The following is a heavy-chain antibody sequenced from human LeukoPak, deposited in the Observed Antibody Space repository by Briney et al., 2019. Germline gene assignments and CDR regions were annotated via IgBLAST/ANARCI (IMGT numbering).Heavy chain of an antibody. V-gene: IGHV1-46*01. J-gene: IGHJ4*02. CDR2: IYPRGGST. CDR1: GYTFTNNY. Sequence: GASVKVSCKASGYTFTNNYLHWVRQAPGQGLEWMGMIYPRGGSTSYAQNFQGRVTVTRDTSTTTVHMELRGLRSEDTAVYYCARDQEGFDYWGQGTVVTVSS. CDR3: ARDQEGFDY.